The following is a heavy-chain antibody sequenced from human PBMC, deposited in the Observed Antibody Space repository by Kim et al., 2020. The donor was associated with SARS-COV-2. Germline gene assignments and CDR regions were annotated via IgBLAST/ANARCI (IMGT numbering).Heavy chain of an antibody. D-gene: IGHD1-1*01. CDR3: AGGPEGTTSAYNFDF. CDR1: GFTLSDYY. J-gene: IGHJ4*01. CDR2: ISGSSSTT. V-gene: IGHV3-11*05. Sequence: GGSLRLSCAASGFTLSDYYMSWIRQAPGKGLEWVSYISGSSSTTKYADSVKGRFTISRDNAKNSLYLQGISLKPKDTAVYYCAGGPEGTTSAYNFDFWG.